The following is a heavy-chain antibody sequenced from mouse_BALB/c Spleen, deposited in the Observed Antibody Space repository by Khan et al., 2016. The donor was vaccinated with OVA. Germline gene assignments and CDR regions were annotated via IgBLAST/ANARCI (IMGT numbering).Heavy chain of an antibody. CDR2: INPSTGYT. CDR1: GYTFTSYW. CDR3: ARGTPYAMDY. D-gene: IGHD3-1*01. Sequence: VQLQESGAELAKPGASVKMSCKASGYTFTSYWMHWVKQRPGQGLEWIGYINPSTGYTEYNQKFKDKATLTADKSSSTAYMQLSSLTSEDSAVYDCARGTPYAMDYWGQGTSVTVSS. J-gene: IGHJ4*01. V-gene: IGHV1-7*01.